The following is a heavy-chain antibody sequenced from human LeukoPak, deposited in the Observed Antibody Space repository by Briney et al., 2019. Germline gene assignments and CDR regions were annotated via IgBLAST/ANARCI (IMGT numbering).Heavy chain of an antibody. D-gene: IGHD6-13*01. CDR3: AREGLIAAAGTIGYFDY. CDR2: IVVGSGNT. V-gene: IGHV1-58*01. Sequence: ASVKVSCKASGFTFTSSAVQWVRQARGQRLEWIGWIVVGSGNTNYAQKFQERVTITRDMSTSTAYMELSSLRSEDTAVYYCAREGLIAAAGTIGYFDYWGQGTLVTVSS. CDR1: GFTFTSSA. J-gene: IGHJ4*02.